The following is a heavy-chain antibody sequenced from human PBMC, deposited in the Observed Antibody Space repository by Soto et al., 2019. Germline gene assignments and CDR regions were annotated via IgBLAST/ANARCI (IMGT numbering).Heavy chain of an antibody. CDR2: VSYDGNND. CDR1: GFSFTSYA. D-gene: IGHD2-2*02. V-gene: IGHV3-30-3*01. Sequence: QVQLVESGGGVVQSGRSLRLSCAASGFSFTSYAMHWVRQAPGKGLEWVAVVSYDGNNDYFANSVKGRFTISRDNSENSLHLRMDSLRGEDTSLYYCARGGHIYQPLLYQVDYWGQGTLVTVSS. CDR3: ARGGHIYQPLLYQVDY. J-gene: IGHJ4*02.